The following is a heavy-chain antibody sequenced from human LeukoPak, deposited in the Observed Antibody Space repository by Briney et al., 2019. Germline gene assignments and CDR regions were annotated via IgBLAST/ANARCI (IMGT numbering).Heavy chain of an antibody. CDR3: ARVGDYSDFDY. J-gene: IGHJ4*02. Sequence: SETLSLTCTVSGGSISSGGYYWSWNRQHKGKGLEWIGYIYYSGSTYYNPSLKSRVTITVDTSKNQFSLKLSSVTAADTAVYYCARVGDYSDFDYWGQGTLVTVSS. D-gene: IGHD4-17*01. V-gene: IGHV4-31*03. CDR1: GGSISSGGYY. CDR2: IYYSGST.